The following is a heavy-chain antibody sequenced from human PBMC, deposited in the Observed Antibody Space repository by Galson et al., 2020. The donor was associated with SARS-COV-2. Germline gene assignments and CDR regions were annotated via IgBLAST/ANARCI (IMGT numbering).Heavy chain of an antibody. D-gene: IGHD3-3*01. V-gene: IGHV4-34*01. CDR3: ARDRRNDFWSGYYGYYYGMDV. J-gene: IGHJ6*02. CDR1: GGSFSGYY. CDR2: INHSGST. Sequence: SETLSLTCAVYGGSFSGYYWSWIRQPPGKGLEWIGEINHSGSTTYNPSLKSRVTISVDTSKNQFSLKLSSVTAADTAVYYCARDRRNDFWSGYYGYYYGMDVWGQGTTVTVSS.